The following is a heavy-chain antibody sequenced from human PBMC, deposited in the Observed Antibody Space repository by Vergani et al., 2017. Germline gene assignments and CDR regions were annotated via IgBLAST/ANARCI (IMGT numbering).Heavy chain of an antibody. CDR3: AKGDTVTPGAPRYYYYYMDV. CDR2: IWYDGSNK. V-gene: IGHV3-33*03. J-gene: IGHJ6*03. D-gene: IGHD4-17*01. Sequence: QVQLVESGGGVVQPGRSLRLSCAASGFTFSSYGMHWVRQAPGKGLEWVAVIWYDGSNKYYADSVKGRFTISRDNAKNSLYLQMNSLRAEDTALYYCAKGDTVTPGAPRYYYYYMDVWGKGTTVTVSS. CDR1: GFTFSSYG.